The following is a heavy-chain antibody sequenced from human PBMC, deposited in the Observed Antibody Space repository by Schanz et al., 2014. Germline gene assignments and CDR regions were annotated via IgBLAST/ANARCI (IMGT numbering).Heavy chain of an antibody. D-gene: IGHD3-10*01. CDR2: FDVEDGET. CDR3: ATNSPFRMVRGSNAFDA. CDR1: GYTVSALA. J-gene: IGHJ3*01. V-gene: IGHV1-24*01. Sequence: QVQLLQSGSEVKKPGASVKVSCEISGYTVSALAMHWVRQAPGKGLEWLGGFDVEDGETIYAQKFQGRVTMTGDTSTETAYMELSSLRSGDTAVYYCATNSPFRMVRGSNAFDAWGQGTMVTVSS.